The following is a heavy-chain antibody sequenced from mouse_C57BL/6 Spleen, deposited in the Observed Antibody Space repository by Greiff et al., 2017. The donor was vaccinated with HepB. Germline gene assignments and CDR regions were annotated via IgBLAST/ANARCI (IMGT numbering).Heavy chain of an antibody. D-gene: IGHD3-2*02. CDR2: IDPEDGET. Sequence: VQLKESGAELVKPGASVKLSCTASGFNIKDYYMHWVKQRTEQGLEWIGRIDPEDGETKYAPKFQGKATITADTSSNTAYLQLSSLTSEDTAVYYCARSDSSGYVAMDYWGQGTSVTVSS. V-gene: IGHV14-2*01. J-gene: IGHJ4*01. CDR1: GFNIKDYY. CDR3: ARSDSSGYVAMDY.